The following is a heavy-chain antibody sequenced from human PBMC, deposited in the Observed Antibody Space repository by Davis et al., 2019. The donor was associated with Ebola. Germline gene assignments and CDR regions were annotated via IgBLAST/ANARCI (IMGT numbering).Heavy chain of an antibody. Sequence: PGGSLRLSCAASGFTFSSYAMSWVRQAPGKGLEWVSAISGSGGSTYYADSVKGRFTISRDNSKNTLYLQMNSLRAEDTAVYYCAKDPDYDFWSPVAWFDPWGQGTLVTVSS. J-gene: IGHJ5*02. V-gene: IGHV3-23*01. CDR3: AKDPDYDFWSPVAWFDP. CDR1: GFTFSSYA. CDR2: ISGSGGST. D-gene: IGHD3-3*01.